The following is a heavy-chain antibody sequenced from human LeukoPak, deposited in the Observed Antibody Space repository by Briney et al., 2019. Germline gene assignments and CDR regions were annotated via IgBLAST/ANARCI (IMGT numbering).Heavy chain of an antibody. D-gene: IGHD5-12*01. J-gene: IGHJ4*02. Sequence: GASVKVSCKASGYRFTGYYMHWVRQAPGQGLEGVGWINANTGGTNYAQKFQGRVIMTRDTSISTAYMELSRLRSDDTAMYYCARGGYSGYESTDYWGQGTLVTVSS. CDR2: INANTGGT. V-gene: IGHV1-2*02. CDR1: GYRFTGYY. CDR3: ARGGYSGYESTDY.